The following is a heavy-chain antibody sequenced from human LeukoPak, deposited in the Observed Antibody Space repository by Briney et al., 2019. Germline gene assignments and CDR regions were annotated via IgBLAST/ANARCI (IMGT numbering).Heavy chain of an antibody. CDR1: GYTFTGYY. Sequence: ASVKVSCKASGYTFTGYYMHWVRQAPGQGLEWMGWINPNSGGTNYAQKFQGRVTMTRGTSISTAYMELSRLRSDDTAVYYCARVGLRDGERWLVYWGQGTLVTVSS. CDR3: ARVGLRDGERWLVY. V-gene: IGHV1-2*02. CDR2: INPNSGGT. D-gene: IGHD4-17*01. J-gene: IGHJ4*02.